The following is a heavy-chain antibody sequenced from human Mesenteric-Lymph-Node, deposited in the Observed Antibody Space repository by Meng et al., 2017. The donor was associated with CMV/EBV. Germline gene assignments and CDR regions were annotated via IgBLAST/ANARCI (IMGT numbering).Heavy chain of an antibody. D-gene: IGHD2-8*02. V-gene: IGHV2-5*02. CDR2: VYWDDDK. CDR1: GCSLSTSGVG. J-gene: IGHJ4*02. CDR3: AHDKVAVGTGDFDH. Sequence: SGCSLSTSGVGVAGIRQPPGKALEWLAVVYWDDDKRYNPSLKTRLSITKDNSKDQVVLTRTNMDPVDTATYFCAHDKVAVGTGDFDHWGQGTLVTVSS.